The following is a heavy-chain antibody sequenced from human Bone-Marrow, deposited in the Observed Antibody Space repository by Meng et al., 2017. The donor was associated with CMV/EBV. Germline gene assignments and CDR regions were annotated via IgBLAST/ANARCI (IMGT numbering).Heavy chain of an antibody. CDR3: ARWGGFLEWLLFGY. Sequence: SETLSLTCAVYGGSFSGYYWSWIRQPPGKGLEWIGYIYYSGSTNYNPSLKSRVTISVDTSKNQFSLKLSSVTAADTAVYYCARWGGFLEWLLFGYWGRGKLVTGSS. V-gene: IGHV4-59*01. CDR2: IYYSGST. J-gene: IGHJ4*02. D-gene: IGHD3-3*01. CDR1: GGSFSGYY.